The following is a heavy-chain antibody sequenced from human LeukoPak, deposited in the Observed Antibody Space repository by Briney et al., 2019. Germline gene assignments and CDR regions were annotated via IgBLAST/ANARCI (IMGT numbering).Heavy chain of an antibody. D-gene: IGHD3-10*01. CDR2: ISGSGGST. Sequence: GGSLRLSCAASGFTFSSYAMSWVRQAPGKGLEWVSAISGSGGSTYYADSVKGRFTISRDNSKNTLYLQMNSLRAEDTAVYYCAKDWGRYGSGSYYSFDFGYWGQGTLVTVSS. CDR1: GFTFSSYA. V-gene: IGHV3-23*01. J-gene: IGHJ4*02. CDR3: AKDWGRYGSGSYYSFDFGY.